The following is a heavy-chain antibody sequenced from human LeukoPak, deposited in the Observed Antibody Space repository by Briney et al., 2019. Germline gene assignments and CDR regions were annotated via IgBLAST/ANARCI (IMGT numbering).Heavy chain of an antibody. CDR1: GFTFSSYG. CDR2: IRYDGSNK. J-gene: IGHJ5*02. Sequence: GGSLRLSCAASGFTFSSYGMHWVRQAPGKGLEWVAFIRYDGSNKYYADSVKGRFTISRDNSKNTLYLQMNSLRAEDTAVYYCARDVPGISSSWFDPWGQGTLVTVSS. V-gene: IGHV3-30*02. D-gene: IGHD6-13*01. CDR3: ARDVPGISSSWFDP.